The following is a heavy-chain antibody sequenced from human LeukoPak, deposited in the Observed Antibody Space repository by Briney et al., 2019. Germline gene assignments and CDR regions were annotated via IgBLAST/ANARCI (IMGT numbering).Heavy chain of an antibody. D-gene: IGHD3-3*01. V-gene: IGHV3-30*19. CDR3: ARDPEDYDFWSGYTRSGNYYYYGMDV. Sequence: GGSLRLSCAASGFTFSSYGMHWVRQAPGKGLEWVAVIWYDGSNKYYADSVKGRFTISRDNSKNTLYLQMNSLRAEDTAVYYCARDPEDYDFWSGYTRSGNYYYYGMDVWGQGTTVTVSS. J-gene: IGHJ6*02. CDR1: GFTFSSYG. CDR2: IWYDGSNK.